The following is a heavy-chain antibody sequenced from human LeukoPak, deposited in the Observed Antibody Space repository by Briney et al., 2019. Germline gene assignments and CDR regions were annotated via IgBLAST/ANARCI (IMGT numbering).Heavy chain of an antibody. J-gene: IGHJ4*02. CDR1: GYTFTGYY. CDR3: ARETNYYGGIGHPQSFDN. D-gene: IGHD3-22*01. V-gene: IGHV1-2*02. CDR2: INPNNGGT. Sequence: ASVKVSCKASGYTFTGYYMHWVRQAPGQGLEWMGWINPNNGGTNYAQKFQGRVTMTRDTSISTAYMELSRLTSDDTAVYYCARETNYYGGIGHPQSFDNWGQGTLVTVSS.